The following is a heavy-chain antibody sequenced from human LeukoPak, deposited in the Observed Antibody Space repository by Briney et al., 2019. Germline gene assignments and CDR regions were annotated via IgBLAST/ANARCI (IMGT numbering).Heavy chain of an antibody. CDR3: AKDGRRYCSGGSCYGAFDI. CDR2: IRYDGSNK. CDR1: GFTFSNFG. V-gene: IGHV3-30*02. J-gene: IGHJ3*02. D-gene: IGHD2-15*01. Sequence: GGSLRLSCAASGFTFSNFGMHWVRQAPGKGLEWVAFIRYDGSNKYYADSVKGRFTISRDNSKNTLYLQMNSLRAEDTAVYYCAKDGRRYCSGGSCYGAFDIWGQGTMVTVSS.